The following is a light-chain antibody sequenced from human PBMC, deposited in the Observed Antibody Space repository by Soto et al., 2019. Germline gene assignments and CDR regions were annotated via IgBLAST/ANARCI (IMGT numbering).Light chain of an antibody. V-gene: IGLV2-14*01. Sequence: QSALTQPASVSGSPGQSITISCTGTTSDVGGYNYVSWYQQHPGKAPKLMIYEVSNWPSGVSNRFSGSKSGNTASLTISGLQAEDEADYYCSSYTGSSTLVVFGGGTKVTVL. CDR3: SSYTGSSTLVV. CDR2: EVS. J-gene: IGLJ2*01. CDR1: TSDVGGYNY.